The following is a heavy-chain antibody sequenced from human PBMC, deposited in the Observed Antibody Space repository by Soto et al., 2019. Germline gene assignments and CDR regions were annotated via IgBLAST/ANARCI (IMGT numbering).Heavy chain of an antibody. CDR3: ARRYGWLYFDY. Sequence: PSETLSLTCSVSGGSISSNNWWTWVRQAPGKGLELIGEIHHSGGTNHNPSLKSRVTISVDTSKNQFSLKLTSVTAAGTALYYCARRYGWLYFDYWGQGSLVTVSS. CDR1: GGSISSNNW. J-gene: IGHJ4*02. V-gene: IGHV4-4*02. D-gene: IGHD3-10*01. CDR2: IHHSGGT.